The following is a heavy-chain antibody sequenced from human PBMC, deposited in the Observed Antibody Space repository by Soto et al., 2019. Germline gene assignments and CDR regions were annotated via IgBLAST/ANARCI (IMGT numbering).Heavy chain of an antibody. J-gene: IGHJ4*02. CDR2: ISYDGSNK. D-gene: IGHD3-16*01. CDR3: AKLGGSDRSLGKDY. V-gene: IGHV3-30*18. CDR1: GFTFSSYG. Sequence: QVQLVESGGGVVQPGRSLRLSCAASGFTFSSYGMHWVRQAPGKGLEWVAVISYDGSNKYYADSVKGRFTISRDNSKNTLYLQMNSLRAEDTAVYYCAKLGGSDRSLGKDYWGQGTLVTVSS.